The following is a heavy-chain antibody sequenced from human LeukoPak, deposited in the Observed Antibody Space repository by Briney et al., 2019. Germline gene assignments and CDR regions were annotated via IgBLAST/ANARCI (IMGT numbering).Heavy chain of an antibody. D-gene: IGHD4-17*01. CDR3: ARAPNLYGDYVGGYYYYMDV. CDR1: GGSFSGYY. V-gene: IGHV4-34*01. CDR2: INHSGST. Sequence: SETLSLTCAVYGGSFSGYYWSWIRQPPGKGLEWIGEINHSGSTNYNPSLKSRVTISVDTSKNQFSLKLSSVTAADTAVYYCARAPNLYGDYVGGYYYYMDVWGKGTTVTISS. J-gene: IGHJ6*03.